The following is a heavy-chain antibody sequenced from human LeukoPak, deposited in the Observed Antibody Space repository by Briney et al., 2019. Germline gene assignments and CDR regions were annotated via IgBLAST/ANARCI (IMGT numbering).Heavy chain of an antibody. CDR2: ISGSGGST. J-gene: IGHJ4*02. Sequence: GGSLRLSCAASGFTFSSYGMSWVRQAPGKGLEWVSAISGSGGSTYYADSVKGRFTISRDNSKNTLYLQMNSLRAEDTAVYYCARGVSSGWFSGWGQGTLVTVSS. D-gene: IGHD6-19*01. CDR3: ARGVSSGWFSG. V-gene: IGHV3-23*01. CDR1: GFTFSSYG.